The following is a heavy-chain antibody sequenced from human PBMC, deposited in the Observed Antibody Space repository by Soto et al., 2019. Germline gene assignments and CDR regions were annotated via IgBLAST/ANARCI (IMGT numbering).Heavy chain of an antibody. V-gene: IGHV3-15*07. Sequence: GGSLRLSCAASGFTFSNAWMNWVRQAPGKGLEWVGRIKSKTDGGTTDYAAPVKGRFTISRDDSKNTLYLQMNSLKTEDTAVYYCTRELPSLVRGVITYYGMDVWGQGTTVTVSS. D-gene: IGHD3-10*01. CDR2: IKSKTDGGTT. J-gene: IGHJ6*02. CDR1: GFTFSNAW. CDR3: TRELPSLVRGVITYYGMDV.